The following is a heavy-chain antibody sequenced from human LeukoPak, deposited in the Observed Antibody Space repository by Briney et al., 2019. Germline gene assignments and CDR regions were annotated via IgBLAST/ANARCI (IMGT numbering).Heavy chain of an antibody. V-gene: IGHV3-30*02. CDR3: AKGLPIAMIIEGNYGMDV. CDR1: GFTFSGYG. J-gene: IGHJ6*02. Sequence: GGSLRLSCAASGFTFSGYGMHWVRQAPGKGLEWVAFIRYDGSNEYYADSVKGRFTISRDKSKNTLSLQMNGLRVEDTAVYYCAKGLPIAMIIEGNYGMDVWGQGTTVTVSS. D-gene: IGHD3-22*01. CDR2: IRYDGSNE.